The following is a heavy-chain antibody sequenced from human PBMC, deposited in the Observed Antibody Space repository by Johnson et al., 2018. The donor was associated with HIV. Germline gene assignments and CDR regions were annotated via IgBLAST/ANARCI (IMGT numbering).Heavy chain of an antibody. D-gene: IGHD6-13*01. J-gene: IGHJ3*02. CDR1: GFTFDDYA. CDR3: AKAIAAAGEDAFDI. V-gene: IGHV3-9*01. Sequence: VQVVESGGGLVQPGRSLRLSCAASGFTFDDYAMHWVRHAPGKGLEWVSGISWNSGSIGYADSVKGRFTISRDNAKNSLYLQMNSLRAEDTALYYCAKAIAAAGEDAFDIWGQGTMVTVSS. CDR2: ISWNSGSI.